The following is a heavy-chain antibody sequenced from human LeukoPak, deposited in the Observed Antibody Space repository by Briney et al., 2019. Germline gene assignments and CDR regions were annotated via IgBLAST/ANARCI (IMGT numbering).Heavy chain of an antibody. CDR1: GGSISSGSYY. CDR2: IYTSGST. J-gene: IGHJ3*02. D-gene: IGHD5-18*01. V-gene: IGHV4-61*02. CDR3: ARFDTSLDAFDI. Sequence: KSSETLSLTCTVSGGSISSGSYYWSWIRQPAGKGLEWIGRIYTSGSTNYNPSLKSRVTISVDTSKNQFSLKLSSVTAADTAVYYCARFDTSLDAFDIWGQGTMVTVSS.